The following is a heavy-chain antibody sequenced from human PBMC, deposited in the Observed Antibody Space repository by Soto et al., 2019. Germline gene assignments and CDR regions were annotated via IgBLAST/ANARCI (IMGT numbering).Heavy chain of an antibody. D-gene: IGHD6-19*01. V-gene: IGHV3-30-3*01. CDR2: ISYDGSNK. Sequence: QVQLVESGGGVVQPGRSLRLSCAASGFTFSSYAMHWVRQAPGKGLEWVAVISYDGSNKYYADSVKGRFTISRDNSKNTLYRQMHSLRAEDTAVYYCARVKGGSGSSGWPNYDYYYGMDVWGQGTTVTVSS. J-gene: IGHJ6*02. CDR3: ARVKGGSGSSGWPNYDYYYGMDV. CDR1: GFTFSSYA.